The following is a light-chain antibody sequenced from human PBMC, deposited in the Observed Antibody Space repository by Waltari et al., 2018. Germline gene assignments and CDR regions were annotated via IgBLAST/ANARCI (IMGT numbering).Light chain of an antibody. CDR2: GAS. Sequence: EIVMTQSPATLSVSPGERATLSCRASQRVSSDLAWYQQKPGQAPRPLIYGASTRATGIPARFGGSGSATEFTLTISGLQSEDFAIYYCQQYNEWPPYTFGQGTKLEIK. J-gene: IGKJ2*01. V-gene: IGKV3-15*01. CDR3: QQYNEWPPYT. CDR1: QRVSSD.